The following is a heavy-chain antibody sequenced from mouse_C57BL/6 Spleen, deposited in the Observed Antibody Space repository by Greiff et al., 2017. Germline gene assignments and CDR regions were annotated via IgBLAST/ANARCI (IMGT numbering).Heavy chain of an antibody. D-gene: IGHD6-1*01. CDR3: TEVAPEYFDV. J-gene: IGHJ1*03. Sequence: EVQLQESGGGLVQPGGSMKLSCVASGFTFSNYWMNWVRQSPEKGLEWVAQIRLKSDNYATHYAESVKGRFTISRDDSKSSVYLQMNNLRAEDTGIYYCTEVAPEYFDVCGTGTTVTVSS. CDR2: IRLKSDNYAT. V-gene: IGHV6-3*01. CDR1: GFTFSNYW.